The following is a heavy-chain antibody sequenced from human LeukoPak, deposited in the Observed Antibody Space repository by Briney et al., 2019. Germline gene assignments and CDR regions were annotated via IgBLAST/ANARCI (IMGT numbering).Heavy chain of an antibody. V-gene: IGHV4-59*01. CDR3: ARGIGWGVTDY. CDR1: GGSISSYY. J-gene: IGHJ4*02. CDR2: IYYSGST. Sequence: SETLSLTCTVSGGSISSYYWSWIRQPPGKGLEWIGYIYYSGSTNYNPSLKSRVTISVDTSKNQFSLKLSSVTAADTAVYYCARGIGWGVTDYWGQGTLVTVSS. D-gene: IGHD3-10*01.